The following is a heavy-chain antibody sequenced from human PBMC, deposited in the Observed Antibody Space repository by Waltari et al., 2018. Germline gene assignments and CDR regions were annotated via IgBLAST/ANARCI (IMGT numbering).Heavy chain of an antibody. Sequence: QVQLVQSGAEVKKPGASVKVSCKAYGYPFRNYDITWVRQAPGQGLEWMGWVNPNSGNSNSGQRFRGRVAMTTDTSVNTAHMELSSLTSEDTAVYYCARAIRNELLSDFWGQGTLVAVSS. CDR3: ARAIRNELLSDF. V-gene: IGHV1-8*02. CDR2: VNPNSGNS. J-gene: IGHJ4*02. D-gene: IGHD1-1*01. CDR1: GYPFRNYD.